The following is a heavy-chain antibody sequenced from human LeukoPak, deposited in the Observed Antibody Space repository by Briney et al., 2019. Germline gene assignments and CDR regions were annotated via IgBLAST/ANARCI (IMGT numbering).Heavy chain of an antibody. V-gene: IGHV1-2*02. D-gene: IGHD2-2*01. J-gene: IGHJ4*02. Sequence: ASVKVSCKASGYTFTYYMHWVRQAPGQGLGWRGWINPNSGVTNYAQNLQGRVTMTSATSSGTAYMELTRLRSDDTAVYYCAREGYCRGTTCSPLVYWGQGSLVTVPS. CDR1: GYTFTYY. CDR2: INPNSGVT. CDR3: AREGYCRGTTCSPLVY.